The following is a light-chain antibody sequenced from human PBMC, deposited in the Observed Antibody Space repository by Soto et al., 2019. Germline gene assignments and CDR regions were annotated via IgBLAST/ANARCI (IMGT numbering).Light chain of an antibody. V-gene: IGKV3-20*01. CDR2: GAS. J-gene: IGKJ5*01. CDR3: QQYGSSPLLT. CDR1: QSVSSSY. Sequence: EIVLTQSPGTLSLSPGERATLSCRASQSVSSSYLAWYQQKPGQAPRLLIYGASSRATGIPDRFSGSGSGTDFTLTISRLEPEDFAVYYCQQYGSSPLLTFGQGTRLEMK.